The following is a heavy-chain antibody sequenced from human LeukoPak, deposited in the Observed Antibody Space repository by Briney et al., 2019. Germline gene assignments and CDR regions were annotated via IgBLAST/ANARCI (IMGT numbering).Heavy chain of an antibody. J-gene: IGHJ4*02. CDR2: ISYDGSNK. CDR3: AKDAVTQMIQLWLGFFDY. D-gene: IGHD5-18*01. Sequence: PGGSLRLSCAASGFTFSSYGVHWVRQAPGKGLEWVAVISYDGSNKYYADSVKGRFTISRDNSKNTLYLQMNSLRAEDTAVYYCAKDAVTQMIQLWLGFFDYWGQGTLVTVSS. V-gene: IGHV3-30*18. CDR1: GFTFSSYG.